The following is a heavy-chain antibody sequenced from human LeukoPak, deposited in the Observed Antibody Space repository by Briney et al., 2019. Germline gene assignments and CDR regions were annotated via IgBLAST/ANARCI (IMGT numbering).Heavy chain of an antibody. J-gene: IGHJ3*02. CDR3: AKCTPTSAAGSDAFDI. D-gene: IGHD6-13*01. Sequence: GGSLRLSCAASGFTFSNYGMHWVRQAPGKGLECVAVISYDGNNKYYADSVKGRFTISRDNSTNTLYLQMNSLRAEDTAVYYCAKCTPTSAAGSDAFDIWGQGTMVTVSS. CDR2: ISYDGNNK. V-gene: IGHV3-30*18. CDR1: GFTFSNYG.